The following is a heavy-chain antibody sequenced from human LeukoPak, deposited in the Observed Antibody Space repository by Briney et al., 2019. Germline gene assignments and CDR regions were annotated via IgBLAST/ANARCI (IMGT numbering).Heavy chain of an antibody. V-gene: IGHV3-7*01. Sequence: GGSLRLSCAASGFTFSSYWMSWVRQAPGKGLEWVANIKQDGSEKYYVDSVKGRFTISRDNAKNSLYLQMNSLRAEDTAVYYCARVRIFGVVIKGIDAFDIWGQGTMVTVSS. CDR2: IKQDGSEK. J-gene: IGHJ3*02. D-gene: IGHD3-3*01. CDR3: ARVRIFGVVIKGIDAFDI. CDR1: GFTFSSYW.